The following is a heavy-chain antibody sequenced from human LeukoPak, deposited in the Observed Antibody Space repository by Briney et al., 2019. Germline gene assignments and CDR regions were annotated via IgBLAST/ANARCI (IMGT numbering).Heavy chain of an antibody. CDR3: AVVGTLIHNWFDP. J-gene: IGHJ5*02. CDR1: GGTFSSYA. CDR2: IIPIFGTA. V-gene: IGHV1-69*05. Sequence: SVKVSCKASGGTFSSYAISWVRQAPGQGLEWMGGIIPIFGTANYAQKFQGRVTITTDESTSTAYMELSSLRSEDTAVYYCAVVGTLIHNWFDPWGQGTLVTVSS. D-gene: IGHD2-2*01.